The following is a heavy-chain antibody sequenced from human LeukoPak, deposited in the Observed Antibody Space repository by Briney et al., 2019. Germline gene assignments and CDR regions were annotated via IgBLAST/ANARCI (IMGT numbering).Heavy chain of an antibody. D-gene: IGHD2-21*01. CDR3: ARDLGGLWWWNGGGYFDY. Sequence: ASVKVSCKASGYTFTGYYMHWVRQAPGQGLEWMGWINPNSGGTNYAQKFQGSVTMTRDTSISTAYMELSRLRSDDTAVYYCARDLGGLWWWNGGGYFDYWGQGTLVTVSS. J-gene: IGHJ4*02. CDR1: GYTFTGYY. CDR2: INPNSGGT. V-gene: IGHV1-2*02.